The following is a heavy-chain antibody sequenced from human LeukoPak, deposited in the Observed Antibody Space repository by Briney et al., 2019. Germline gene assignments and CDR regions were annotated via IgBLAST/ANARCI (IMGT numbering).Heavy chain of an antibody. CDR2: ISSSGST. CDR3: ARRGARVPYYYGSGSSPSFDY. J-gene: IGHJ4*02. D-gene: IGHD3-10*01. V-gene: IGHV4-61*02. Sequence: SEILSLTCTVSGDSISSGDYYWSWIRQPAGKGLEWIGRISSSGSTNYNPSLKSRVTISVDTSKNQFSLKLSSVTAADTAVYYCARRGARVPYYYGSGSSPSFDYWGQGTLVTVSS. CDR1: GDSISSGDYY.